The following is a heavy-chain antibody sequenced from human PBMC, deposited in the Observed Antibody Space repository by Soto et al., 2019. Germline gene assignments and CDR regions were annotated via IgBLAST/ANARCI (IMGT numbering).Heavy chain of an antibody. V-gene: IGHV3-30*03. CDR3: ARVLWFGDPVDY. J-gene: IGHJ4*02. CDR1: GFTFSSYG. D-gene: IGHD3-10*01. CDR2: VSYDGSYR. Sequence: PGGSLRISCAACGFTFSSYGVDWVRQAPGKGLEWVSNVSYDGSYRHYADSVKGRFTISRDNAKNSLYLQMNSLRAEDTAVYYCARVLWFGDPVDYWGQGTLVTVSS.